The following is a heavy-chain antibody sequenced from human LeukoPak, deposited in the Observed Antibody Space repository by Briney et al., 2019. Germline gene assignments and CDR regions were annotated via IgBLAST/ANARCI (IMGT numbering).Heavy chain of an antibody. Sequence: PGGSLRLSCAASGFTFSSYAMSWVRQAPGKGLEWVSAISGSGGSTYYADSVKGRFTISRDNSKNTLYLQMNSLRAEDTAVYYCAKGRGPYGGNSMWDYWGQGTLVTVSS. CDR2: ISGSGGST. V-gene: IGHV3-23*01. D-gene: IGHD4-23*01. CDR3: AKGRGPYGGNSMWDY. J-gene: IGHJ4*02. CDR1: GFTFSSYA.